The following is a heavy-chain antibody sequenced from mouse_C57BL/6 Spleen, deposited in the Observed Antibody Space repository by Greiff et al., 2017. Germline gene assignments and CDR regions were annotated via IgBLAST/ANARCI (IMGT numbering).Heavy chain of an antibody. J-gene: IGHJ4*01. CDR3: ARSFYYTMDY. Sequence: QVKLQQPGAELVMPGASVKLSCKASGYTFTSYWMHWVKQRPGHGLEWIGEIDPSDSYTNYNHKFKGKSTLTVDKSSSTAYMQLSILTSEYSAVYYCARSFYYTMDYWGQGTSVTVSS. CDR2: IDPSDSYT. V-gene: IGHV1-69*01. CDR1: GYTFTSYW.